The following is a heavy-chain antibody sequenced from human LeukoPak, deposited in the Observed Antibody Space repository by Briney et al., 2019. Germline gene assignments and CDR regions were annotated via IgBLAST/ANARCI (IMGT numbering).Heavy chain of an antibody. Sequence: SVKVSCKASGGTFSSYAISWVRQAPGQGLEWMGGIIPIFGTANYAQKFQGRVTITADESTSTAYMELSSLGSEDTGVYYCARPTTVTTKYYFDYWGQGTLVTVSS. CDR1: GGTFSSYA. J-gene: IGHJ4*02. D-gene: IGHD4-17*01. V-gene: IGHV1-69*13. CDR2: IIPIFGTA. CDR3: ARPTTVTTKYYFDY.